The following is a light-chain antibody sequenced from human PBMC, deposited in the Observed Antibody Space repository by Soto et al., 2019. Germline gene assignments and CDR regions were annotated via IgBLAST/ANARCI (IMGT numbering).Light chain of an antibody. J-gene: IGLJ3*02. Sequence: QSMLTQPASVSGSAGQSITISCSGTMRDVGAYNLVSWYQQHPGTAPKLIIYEVRNRPSGISSRFSGSRSGNTASLTISGLQSEDEGDYYCSVYTARSTLVFGGGTKVTVL. V-gene: IGLV2-14*01. CDR1: MRDVGAYNL. CDR3: SVYTARSTLV. CDR2: EVR.